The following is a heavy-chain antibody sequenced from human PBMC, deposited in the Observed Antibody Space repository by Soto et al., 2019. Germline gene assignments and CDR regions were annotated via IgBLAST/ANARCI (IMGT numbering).Heavy chain of an antibody. Sequence: GGSLRLSCAASGFTFSRSAMSWVRQAPGKGLEWVSAISGSGDSSHYADSVKGRFTISRDNSKNTLYLQMNSLRAEDTAVYYCAKFRDIVVLPATIFYWGQGTLVTVSS. CDR1: GFTFSRSA. V-gene: IGHV3-23*01. CDR2: ISGSGDSS. CDR3: AKFRDIVVLPATIFY. J-gene: IGHJ4*02. D-gene: IGHD2-2*01.